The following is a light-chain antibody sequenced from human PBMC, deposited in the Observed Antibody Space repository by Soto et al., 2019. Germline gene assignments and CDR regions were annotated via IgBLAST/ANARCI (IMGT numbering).Light chain of an antibody. V-gene: IGKV1-39*01. CDR3: QQTYSTPPT. J-gene: IGKJ1*01. CDR1: QSISTY. CDR2: AAS. Sequence: QVNHSRSSVCATVEDSATLTCRASQSISTYLNWYQQQAGLAPKLLIYAASSLQSGVPSRFSGSGSGTDFTLTISSLQPEDCATYYCQQTYSTPPTFAQGAKVDI.